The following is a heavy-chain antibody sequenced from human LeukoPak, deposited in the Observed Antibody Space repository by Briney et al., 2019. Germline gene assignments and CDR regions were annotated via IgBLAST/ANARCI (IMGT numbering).Heavy chain of an antibody. V-gene: IGHV4-59*01. CDR2: IYYSGST. CDR1: GGPISSYY. J-gene: IGHJ5*02. D-gene: IGHD3-10*01. Sequence: SETLSLTCTVSGGPISSYYWSWIRQPPGKGLEGIGYIYYSGSTNYNPSLKSRVTISVDTSKNQFSLKLSSVTAADTAVYYCARGDRGSGSYYNFPNWFDPWGQ. CDR3: ARGDRGSGSYYNFPNWFDP.